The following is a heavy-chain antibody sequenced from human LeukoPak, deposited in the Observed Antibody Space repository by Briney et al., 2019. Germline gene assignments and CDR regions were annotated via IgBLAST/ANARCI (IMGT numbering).Heavy chain of an antibody. J-gene: IGHJ4*02. V-gene: IGHV3-30*03. CDR3: ARADWTS. CDR2: ISYDGSNK. D-gene: IGHD1-1*01. CDR1: GFTFSKYG. Sequence: GTSLRPSCAVSGFTFSKYGMHWVRQAPGKGLEWVAVISYDGSNKYYSDSVKGRFTISRDNSKNTLYLQMNSLRADDTAAYYCARADWTSWGQGTLVIVSS.